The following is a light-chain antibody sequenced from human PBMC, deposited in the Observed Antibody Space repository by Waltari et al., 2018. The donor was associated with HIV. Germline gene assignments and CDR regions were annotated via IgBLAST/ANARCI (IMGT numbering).Light chain of an antibody. Sequence: DIQMTQSPSTLSASVGDSVTITCRASENINRWLAWYQQKPGKAPNLLIYQASSLDSGVPSRFSGSGSGTDFTLTINSLQAEDVAVYYCQQYFSVPYTFGQGTKLEIK. V-gene: IGKV1-5*03. CDR3: QQYFSVPYT. J-gene: IGKJ2*01. CDR2: QAS. CDR1: ENINRW.